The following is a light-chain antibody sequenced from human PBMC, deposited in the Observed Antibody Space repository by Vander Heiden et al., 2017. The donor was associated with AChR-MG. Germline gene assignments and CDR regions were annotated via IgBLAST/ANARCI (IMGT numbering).Light chain of an antibody. CDR2: DVN. Sequence: QSVLTQSLSASWPPGQSVPIPCPGTSSDVCGYNHVSWLQQPPGKAHKLMIYDVNKRPSGVPGRFSGAKCGNTASLTISGHQAEDEADYYCCSYAGSYTYVFGTGTKVTVL. CDR3: CSYAGSYTYV. V-gene: IGLV2-11*01. CDR1: SSDVCGYNH. J-gene: IGLJ1*01.